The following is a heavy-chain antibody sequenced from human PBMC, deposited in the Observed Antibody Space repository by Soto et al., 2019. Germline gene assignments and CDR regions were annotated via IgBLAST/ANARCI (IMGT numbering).Heavy chain of an antibody. CDR2: IFWNDDK. D-gene: IGHD6-19*01. V-gene: IGHV2-5*01. J-gene: IGHJ4*02. Sequence: QITLQESGPTAVKPTQTLTLTCTFSGFSLNTIGVSVGWIRQPPGKALEWLALIFWNDDKRYSPSLKSRLTITRDTSKTQGVLTMTNMDPVDTATYFCAHSVRIAMAGTWILFDSWGQGTLVTVS. CDR3: AHSVRIAMAGTWILFDS. CDR1: GFSLNTIGVS.